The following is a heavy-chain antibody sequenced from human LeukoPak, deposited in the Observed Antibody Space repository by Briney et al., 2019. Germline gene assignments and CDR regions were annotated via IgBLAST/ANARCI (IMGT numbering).Heavy chain of an antibody. V-gene: IGHV5-51*01. D-gene: IGHD6-13*01. J-gene: IGHJ4*02. CDR1: GYSFTSYW. CDR3: ARRSGIAAAGYYFDY. Sequence: GESLKISCKGSGYSFTSYWIGWVRQMPGKGLEWMGIINPGDSDTRDSPSFQGQVTISADKSISTAYLQWSSLKASDTAMYYCARRSGIAAAGYYFDYWGQGTLVTVSS. CDR2: INPGDSDT.